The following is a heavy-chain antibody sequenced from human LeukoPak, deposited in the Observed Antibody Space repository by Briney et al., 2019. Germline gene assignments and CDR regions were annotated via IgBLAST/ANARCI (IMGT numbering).Heavy chain of an antibody. J-gene: IGHJ4*02. CDR1: GGSISTSNYY. Sequence: PSETLSLTCTVSGGSISTSNYYWGWIRQPPGKGLEWIGNIFYSGSTYYSPSLKSRVTISVDTSKNQFSLKLSSVTAADTAVYYCARDQQYYFDYWGQGTLVTVSS. CDR2: IFYSGST. CDR3: ARDQQYYFDY. V-gene: IGHV4-39*07. D-gene: IGHD4-11*01.